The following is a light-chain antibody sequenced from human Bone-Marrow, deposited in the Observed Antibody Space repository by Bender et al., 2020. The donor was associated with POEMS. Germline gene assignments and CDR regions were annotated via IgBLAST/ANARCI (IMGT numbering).Light chain of an antibody. V-gene: IGLV2-23*02. CDR2: EVT. J-gene: IGLJ2*01. CDR3: GSYAGSNNLV. CDR1: SSDVGSYNF. Sequence: QSALTQPASVSGSPGQSITISCTGTSSDVGSYNFVSWYQHHPGKAAKLVIYEVTKRPSGVSNRFSGSKSGNTASLTVSGPQAEDEADYYCGSYAGSNNLVFGGGTKLTVL.